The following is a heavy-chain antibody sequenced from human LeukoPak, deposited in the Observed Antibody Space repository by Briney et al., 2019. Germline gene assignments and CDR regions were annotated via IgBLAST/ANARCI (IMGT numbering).Heavy chain of an antibody. J-gene: IGHJ6*02. CDR2: IHISGGN. CDR3: ARDRVAGEVSNKYGVDV. Sequence: TSETLSLTCSVSGGAISSHYWSWIRQPAGKGLEWIGRIHISGGNKYNPSLKSRVTMSVDTSKNLFSLRLISVTAADMAVYYCARDRVAGEVSNKYGVDVWGQGTIVTVSS. D-gene: IGHD6-19*01. CDR1: GGAISSHY. V-gene: IGHV4-4*07.